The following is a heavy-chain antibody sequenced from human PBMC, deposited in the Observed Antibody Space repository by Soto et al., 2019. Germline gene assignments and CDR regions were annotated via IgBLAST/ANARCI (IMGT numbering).Heavy chain of an antibody. V-gene: IGHV1-18*01. J-gene: IGHJ6*02. Sequence: ASVKVSCKASGYTFTSYGISWVRQAPGQGLEWMGWISAYNGNTNYARKLQGRVTMTTDTSTSTAYMELRSLRSDDTAVYYCAREDIVLVPAAMNYYYYGMDVWG. CDR2: ISAYNGNT. CDR3: AREDIVLVPAAMNYYYYGMDV. CDR1: GYTFTSYG. D-gene: IGHD2-2*01.